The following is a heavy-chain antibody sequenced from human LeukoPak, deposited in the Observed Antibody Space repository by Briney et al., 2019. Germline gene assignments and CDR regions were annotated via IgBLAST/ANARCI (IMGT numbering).Heavy chain of an antibody. CDR3: ARLTFSSSSVFDY. D-gene: IGHD6-6*01. V-gene: IGHV4-39*01. CDR2: IYYSGST. J-gene: IGHJ4*02. CDR1: GGSISSSSYY. Sequence: SETLSLPFSVPGGSISSSSYYWGWIRPPPGKGLEWIGSIYYSGSTYYNPSLKSRVTISVDTSKNQFSLKLSSVTAADTAVYYCARLTFSSSSVFDYWGQGTLVTVSS.